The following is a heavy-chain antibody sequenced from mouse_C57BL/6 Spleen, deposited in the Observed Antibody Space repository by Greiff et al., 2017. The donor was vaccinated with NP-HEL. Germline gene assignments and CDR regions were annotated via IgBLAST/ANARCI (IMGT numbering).Heavy chain of an antibody. CDR3: ARGGVKHGYFDV. CDR1: GYAFSSYW. J-gene: IGHJ1*03. CDR2: IYPGDGDT. D-gene: IGHD2-2*01. V-gene: IGHV1-80*01. Sequence: VKLMESGAELVKPGASVKISCKASGYAFSSYWMNWVKQRPGKGLEWIGQIYPGDGDTNYNGKFKGKATLTADKSSSNAFMQLSSLTSEDSAVYFCARGGVKHGYFDVWGTGTTVTVSS.